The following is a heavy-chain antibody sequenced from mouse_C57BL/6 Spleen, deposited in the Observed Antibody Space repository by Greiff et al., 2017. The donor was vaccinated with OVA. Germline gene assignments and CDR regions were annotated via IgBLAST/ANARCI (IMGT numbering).Heavy chain of an antibody. CDR2: IYPGDGDT. CDR1: GYAFSSSW. Sequence: QVQLQQSGPELVKPGASVKISCKASGYAFSSSWMNWVKQRPGKGLEWIGRIYPGDGDTNYNGKFKGKATLTADKSSSTAYMQLSSLTSEDSAVYFGARSPYYYGSSYYAMDYWGQGTSVTVSS. CDR3: ARSPYYYGSSYYAMDY. D-gene: IGHD1-1*01. J-gene: IGHJ4*01. V-gene: IGHV1-82*01.